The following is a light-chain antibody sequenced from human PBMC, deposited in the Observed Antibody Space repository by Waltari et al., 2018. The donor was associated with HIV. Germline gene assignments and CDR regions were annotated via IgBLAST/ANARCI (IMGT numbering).Light chain of an antibody. V-gene: IGLV2-23*02. J-gene: IGLJ3*02. CDR1: NSNVGSFNF. CDR2: EVT. Sequence: QSALTQPASVSGSPGQSITISCTGTNSNVGSFNFVSWYQQHPGKAPRLMIYEVTKRPSGISNRFSGSKSGNTASLTSSGLQAEDEAYYYCSSYAGSNIWVFGGGTKLTVL. CDR3: SSYAGSNIWV.